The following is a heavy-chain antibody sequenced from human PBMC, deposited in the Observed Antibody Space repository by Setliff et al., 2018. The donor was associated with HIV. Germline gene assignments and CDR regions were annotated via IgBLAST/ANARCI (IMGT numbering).Heavy chain of an antibody. CDR2: IFSSGST. V-gene: IGHV4-4*09. D-gene: IGHD3-22*01. Sequence: PSETLSLTCTVSGDSISSYSWNWIRQSPGGGLEWIGFIFSSGSTKYNPSLQSRVTMSIDTSKNQFSLRLTSVTAADTAVYYCARVGWSGYYYDYYYYYYMDVWGKGTTVTVSS. CDR3: ARVGWSGYYYDYYYYYYMDV. J-gene: IGHJ6*03. CDR1: GDSISSYS.